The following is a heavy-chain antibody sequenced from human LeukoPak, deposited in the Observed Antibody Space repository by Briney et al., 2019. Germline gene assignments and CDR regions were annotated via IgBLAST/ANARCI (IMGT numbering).Heavy chain of an antibody. D-gene: IGHD3-10*01. CDR2: IYHSGTT. CDR1: GGSISTNDYS. V-gene: IGHV4-30-2*01. Sequence: PSETLSLTCAVSGGSISTNDYSWSWIRQPPGKGLEWIGYIYHSGTTYYNPSLKSRVTISVDRSKNQFSLKLNSVTAADTAVYYCARASGGSEAFDIWGQGTMVTVSS. CDR3: ARASGGSEAFDI. J-gene: IGHJ3*02.